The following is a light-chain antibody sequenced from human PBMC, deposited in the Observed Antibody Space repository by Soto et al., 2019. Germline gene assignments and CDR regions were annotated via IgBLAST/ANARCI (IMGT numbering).Light chain of an antibody. CDR3: TSYTGDDFTFV. CDR2: EVS. Sequence: QSVMTQPPSASGSLGQSVTISCTGTSSDIGTYDYVSWYQQHPGRAPKLIIFEVSKRPLGVPDRFSGSKSGNTASLIGSGLQPDDEAEYHCTSYTGDDFTFVFGTGTKVTVL. CDR1: SSDIGTYDY. V-gene: IGLV2-8*01. J-gene: IGLJ1*01.